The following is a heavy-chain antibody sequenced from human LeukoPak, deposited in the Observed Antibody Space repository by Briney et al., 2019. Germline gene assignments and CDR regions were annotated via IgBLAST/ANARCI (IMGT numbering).Heavy chain of an antibody. CDR1: GFTFSSYG. Sequence: GGSLRLSCAASGFTFSSYGMHWVRQAPGKGLEWVAFIRYDGSNKYYADSVKGRFTISRDNSKNTLYLQMNSLRAEDTAVYYCAKDLVSFIAAAGLVDAFDIWGQGTMVTVSS. D-gene: IGHD6-13*01. CDR2: IRYDGSNK. V-gene: IGHV3-30*02. J-gene: IGHJ3*02. CDR3: AKDLVSFIAAAGLVDAFDI.